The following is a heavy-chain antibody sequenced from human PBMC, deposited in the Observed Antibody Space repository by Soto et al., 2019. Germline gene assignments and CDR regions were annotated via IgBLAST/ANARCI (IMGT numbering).Heavy chain of an antibody. CDR3: ARHRGSPYCSSTSCYGYSFDP. CDR2: IIPIFGAS. Sequence: AAVKVSCQASGGTFSSYAISWVRQAPGQGREWMGGIIPIFGASNYAQKFQGRVTITADKSTSTAYMELSSLRSEDTAVYYCARHRGSPYCSSTSCYGYSFDPWGQGTLVTVSP. CDR1: GGTFSSYA. D-gene: IGHD2-2*01. J-gene: IGHJ5*02. V-gene: IGHV1-69*06.